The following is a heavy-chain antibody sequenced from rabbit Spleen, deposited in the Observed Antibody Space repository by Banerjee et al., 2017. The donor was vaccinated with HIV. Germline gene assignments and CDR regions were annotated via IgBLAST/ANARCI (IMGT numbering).Heavy chain of an antibody. J-gene: IGHJ4*01. CDR2: IHTTSGAT. CDR3: ARSISSTDGGLGL. V-gene: IGHV1S47*01. Sequence: QEQLVESGGGLVQPGGSLTLTCKASGFDFSSNAMCWVRQAPGKGPEWIACIHTTSGATYYASWAKGRFTISKTSSTTVTLQMTSLTAADTAIYFCARSISSTDGGLGLWGPGTLVTVS. CDR1: GFDFSSNA. D-gene: IGHD1-1*01.